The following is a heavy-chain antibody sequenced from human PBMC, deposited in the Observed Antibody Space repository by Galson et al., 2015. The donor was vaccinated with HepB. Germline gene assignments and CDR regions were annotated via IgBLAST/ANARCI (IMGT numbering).Heavy chain of an antibody. J-gene: IGHJ5*02. CDR2: ISYDGSNK. V-gene: IGHV3-30*04. D-gene: IGHD4-17*01. CDR3: ARDLLLEASYGDYYLPGGVYNWFDP. Sequence: SLRLSCAASGFTFSSYAMHWVRQAPGKGLEWVAVISYDGSNKYYADSVKGRFTISRDNSKNTLYLQMNSLRAEDTAVYYCARDLLLEASYGDYYLPGGVYNWFDPWGQGTLVTVSS. CDR1: GFTFSSYA.